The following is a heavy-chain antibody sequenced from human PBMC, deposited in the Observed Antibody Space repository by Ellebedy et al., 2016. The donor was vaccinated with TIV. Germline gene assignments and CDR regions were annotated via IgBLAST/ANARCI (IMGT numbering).Heavy chain of an antibody. Sequence: GESLKISCAASGFTFSSYGMHWVRQAPGKGLEWVAVISYDGSNKYYADSVKGRFTISRDNSKNTLYLQMNSLRAEDTAVYYCANPISEWLFLPLDYWGQGTLVTVSS. CDR3: ANPISEWLFLPLDY. CDR1: GFTFSSYG. D-gene: IGHD3-22*01. V-gene: IGHV3-30*18. CDR2: ISYDGSNK. J-gene: IGHJ4*02.